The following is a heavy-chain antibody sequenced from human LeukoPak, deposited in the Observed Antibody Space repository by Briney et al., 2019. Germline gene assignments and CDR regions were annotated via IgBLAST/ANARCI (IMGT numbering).Heavy chain of an antibody. D-gene: IGHD3-22*01. CDR3: ARERGSYYDSSGYYYFDY. CDR1: GFTFSDYY. J-gene: IGHJ4*02. V-gene: IGHV3-11*04. Sequence: VGSLRLSCAASGFTFSDYYMSWIRQAPGKGLEWVSYISSSGDTIYYADSVKGRFTISRDNAKNSLYLQMNSLRAEDTAVYYCARERGSYYDSSGYYYFDYWGQGTLVTVSS. CDR2: ISSSGDTI.